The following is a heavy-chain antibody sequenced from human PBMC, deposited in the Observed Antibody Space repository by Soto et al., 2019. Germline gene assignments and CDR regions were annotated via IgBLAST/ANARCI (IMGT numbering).Heavy chain of an antibody. CDR1: GFTFSDHY. V-gene: IGHV3-72*01. CDR2: VRNKPNSYST. D-gene: IGHD1-26*01. J-gene: IGHJ4*02. Sequence: PGGSLRLSCAASGFTFSDHYMDWVRQAPGKGLEWIGRVRNKPNSYSTEYEASVKGRFNISRNDSKKSLYLQMNSLTTDDTALYYCARSGFSGSSDYWGQGTLVTVSS. CDR3: ARSGFSGSSDY.